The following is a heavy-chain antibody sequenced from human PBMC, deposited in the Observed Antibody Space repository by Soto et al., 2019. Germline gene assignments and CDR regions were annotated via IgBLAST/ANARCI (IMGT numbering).Heavy chain of an antibody. Sequence: SETLSLTCAVYGGSFSGYYWSWIRQPPGKGLEWIGEINHSGSTNYNPSLKSRVTISVDTSKNQFSLKLSSVTAADTAVYYCARGHRRGLRFNYMDVWGKGTTVTVSS. CDR3: ARGHRRGLRFNYMDV. V-gene: IGHV4-34*01. D-gene: IGHD3-16*01. J-gene: IGHJ6*03. CDR2: INHSGST. CDR1: GGSFSGYY.